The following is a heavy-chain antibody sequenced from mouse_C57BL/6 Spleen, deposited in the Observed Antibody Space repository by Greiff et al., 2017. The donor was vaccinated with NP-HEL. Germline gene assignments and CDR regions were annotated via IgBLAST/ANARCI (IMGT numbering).Heavy chain of an antibody. Sequence: LEESGAELVRPGASVKLSCKASGYTFTDYYINWVKQRPGQGLEWIARIYPGSGNTYYNEKFKGKATLTAEKSSSTAYMQLSSLTSEDSAVYFCARLDYDYDVYFDYWGQGTTLTVSS. D-gene: IGHD2-4*01. CDR3: ARLDYDYDVYFDY. J-gene: IGHJ2*01. CDR1: GYTFTDYY. V-gene: IGHV1-76*01. CDR2: IYPGSGNT.